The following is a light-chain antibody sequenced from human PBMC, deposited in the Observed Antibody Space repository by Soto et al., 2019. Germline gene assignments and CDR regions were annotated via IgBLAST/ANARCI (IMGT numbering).Light chain of an antibody. Sequence: QSALPQPASVSGSPGQSITISCTGTSSDVGGYDHVSWYQQHPGKAPKLIIYDVTVRPSGISRRFSGSKSDNTASLAVSGLQPEDEADYYCSSYTNKDTLLFGGGTKVTVL. J-gene: IGLJ3*02. CDR3: SSYTNKDTLL. CDR2: DVT. CDR1: SSDVGGYDH. V-gene: IGLV2-14*03.